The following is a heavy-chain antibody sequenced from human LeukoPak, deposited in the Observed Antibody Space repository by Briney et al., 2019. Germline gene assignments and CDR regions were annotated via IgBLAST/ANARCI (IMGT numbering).Heavy chain of an antibody. CDR2: ISSSSSYI. J-gene: IGHJ3*02. CDR3: AREELDSSGAFDI. Sequence: GGSLRLSCAASGFTISSYSMNWVRQAPGKGLEWVSSISSSSSYIYYAYSVKGRFTISRANAKNSLYLQINGLRAEHTAVYYCAREELDSSGAFDIWGQGTMVTVSS. CDR1: GFTISSYS. D-gene: IGHD3-22*01. V-gene: IGHV3-21*01.